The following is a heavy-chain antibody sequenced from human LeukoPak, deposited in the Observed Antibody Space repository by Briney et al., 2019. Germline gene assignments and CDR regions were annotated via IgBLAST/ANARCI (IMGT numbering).Heavy chain of an antibody. CDR2: ISSSSSYI. CDR3: ASTRMFYYFDY. J-gene: IGHJ4*02. V-gene: IGHV3-21*01. Sequence: GGSLRLSCAASGFTFSSYSMNWVRQAPGKGLEWVSSISSSSSYIYYADSVKGRFTISRDNAKNSLYLQMSSLRAEDTAVYYCASTRMFYYFDYWGQGTLVTVSS. D-gene: IGHD2-15*01. CDR1: GFTFSSYS.